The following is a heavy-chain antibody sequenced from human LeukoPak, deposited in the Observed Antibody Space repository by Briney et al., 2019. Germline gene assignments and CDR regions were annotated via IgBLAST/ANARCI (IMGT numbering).Heavy chain of an antibody. Sequence: SETLSLTCAVSGGSISSNNWWSWVRQPPGKGLEWIAEIHHSGRINYNPSLKSRVTISLDKSKNQFSLKLSSVTAADTAVYNCARVRGFGADYYFYMDVWGEGITVTVSS. D-gene: IGHD3-10*01. CDR1: GGSISSNNW. V-gene: IGHV4-4*02. CDR2: IHHSGRI. CDR3: ARVRGFGADYYFYMDV. J-gene: IGHJ6*03.